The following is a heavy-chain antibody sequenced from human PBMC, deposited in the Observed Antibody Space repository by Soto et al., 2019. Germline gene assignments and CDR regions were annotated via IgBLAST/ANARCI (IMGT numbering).Heavy chain of an antibody. D-gene: IGHD4-17*01. CDR2: IWYDGTQK. Sequence: PGGSLRLSCEASGFTFNTYSMHWVRQPPGKGLEWLAAIWYDGTQKYYADSVKGRFIISRDNSKKTLYLEMNSLRAEDTAVYYCERVGGTTVNGLWQFDSWGQGTLVTVSS. J-gene: IGHJ4*02. CDR1: GFTFNTYS. V-gene: IGHV3-33*08. CDR3: ERVGGTTVNGLWQFDS.